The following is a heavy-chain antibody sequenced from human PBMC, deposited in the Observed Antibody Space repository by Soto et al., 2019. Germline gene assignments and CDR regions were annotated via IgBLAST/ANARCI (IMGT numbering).Heavy chain of an antibody. Sequence: QVQLVESGGGVVQPGRSLRLSCAASGFTFSSYGMHWVRQAPGKGLEWVAVIWYDGSNKYYADSVKGRFTISRDNSKNKLELQMNSRRAEDTAVYYCAAVASDYYYYGMDVWGQGTTVTVSS. CDR2: IWYDGSNK. D-gene: IGHD5-12*01. CDR3: AAVASDYYYYGMDV. CDR1: GFTFSSYG. J-gene: IGHJ6*02. V-gene: IGHV3-33*01.